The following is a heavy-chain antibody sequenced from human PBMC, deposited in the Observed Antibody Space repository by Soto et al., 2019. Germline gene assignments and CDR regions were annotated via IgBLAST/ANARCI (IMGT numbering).Heavy chain of an antibody. D-gene: IGHD6-13*01. V-gene: IGHV3-23*01. CDR3: AKDGFYSSSWFDPGDY. CDR1: GFTFSSYA. J-gene: IGHJ4*02. CDR2: ISGSGGST. Sequence: EVQLLESGGGLVQPGGSLRLSCAASGFTFSSYAMSWVRQAPGKGLEWVSAISGSGGSTYYADSVKGRFTISRDNSKNALYLQMTSLRAEDTAVYYCAKDGFYSSSWFDPGDYWGQGTLVTVSS.